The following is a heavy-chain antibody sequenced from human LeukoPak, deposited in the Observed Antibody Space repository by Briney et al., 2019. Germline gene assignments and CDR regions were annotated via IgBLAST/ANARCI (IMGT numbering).Heavy chain of an antibody. CDR3: ARDRIEPAVLLRNWFDP. CDR2: IYTSGST. Sequence: PSETLSLTCTVSGGSISSYYWSWIRQPAGKGLEWIGRIYTSGSTNYNPSLKSRVTMSVDTSKNQFSLKLSSVTAADTAVYYCARDRIEPAVLLRNWFDPWGQGTLVTVSS. J-gene: IGHJ5*02. V-gene: IGHV4-4*07. D-gene: IGHD3-10*01. CDR1: GGSISSYY.